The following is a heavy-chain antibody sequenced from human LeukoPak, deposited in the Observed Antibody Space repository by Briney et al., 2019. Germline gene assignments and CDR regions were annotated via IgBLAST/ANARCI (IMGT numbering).Heavy chain of an antibody. J-gene: IGHJ6*03. Sequence: ASVKVSCKASGYTFTNYAIIWVRQAPGQGLEWMGWISVYNDNTKSAQKIQDRVTMTRDTSTNTAYMELRSLRSDDTAMYYCARGQKMVTAIRPLYYMDIWGKGTTVTVSS. D-gene: IGHD2-21*02. CDR1: GYTFTNYA. CDR3: ARGQKMVTAIRPLYYMDI. CDR2: ISVYNDNT. V-gene: IGHV1-18*01.